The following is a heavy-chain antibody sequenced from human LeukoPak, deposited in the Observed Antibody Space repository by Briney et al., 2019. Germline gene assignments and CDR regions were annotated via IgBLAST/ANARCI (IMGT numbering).Heavy chain of an antibody. CDR1: GYSISGGYY. V-gene: IGHV4-38-2*02. CDR2: AYHSGST. J-gene: IGHJ4*02. Sequence: SSETLSLTCTVSGYSISGGYYWGWIRQPPGKGLEWVGSAYHSGSTYYNPSLESRVTISVDTSKNQFSLNLSSVTAADTAIYYCARDSSGLYFDYWGQGTLVSVSS. CDR3: ARDSSGLYFDY. D-gene: IGHD2-8*02.